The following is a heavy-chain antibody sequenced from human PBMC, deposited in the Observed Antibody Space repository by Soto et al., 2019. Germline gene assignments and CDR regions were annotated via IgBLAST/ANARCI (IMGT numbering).Heavy chain of an antibody. CDR2: ISGSGGTA. CDR1: GFTFNSCI. Sequence: PGGSLRLSCAASGFTFNSCIMSWVRQAPGKGLEWVAAISGSGGTADYADSVKGRFTISRDNSKNTLYLQMNSLRAADTALYYCARRVTGTTLRYFDDWGQGTLVTVSS. D-gene: IGHD1-7*01. V-gene: IGHV3-23*01. CDR3: ARRVTGTTLRYFDD. J-gene: IGHJ4*02.